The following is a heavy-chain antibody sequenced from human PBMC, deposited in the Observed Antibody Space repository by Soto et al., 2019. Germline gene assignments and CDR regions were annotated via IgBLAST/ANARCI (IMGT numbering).Heavy chain of an antibody. CDR2: TYSDGRT. V-gene: IGHV3-66*01. Sequence: EVQLVESGGGLVQPGGSLRLSCAASGLTVTSNYMSWVRQAPGMGLERVSITYSDGRTFYADSVKGRFTISRDNSKNSLYLQMNSLRAEDTAVYYCARDSSTVTTVTYWYYDLWGRGTQVTVSS. CDR1: GLTVTSNY. D-gene: IGHD4-17*01. CDR3: ARDSSTVTTVTYWYYDL. J-gene: IGHJ2*01.